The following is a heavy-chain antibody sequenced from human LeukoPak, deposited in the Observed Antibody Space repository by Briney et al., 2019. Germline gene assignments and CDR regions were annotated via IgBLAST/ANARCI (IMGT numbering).Heavy chain of an antibody. V-gene: IGHV3-11*03. CDR2: ISSGSIYT. D-gene: IGHD3-9*01. J-gene: IGHJ3*02. CDR3: ARKTGYSRGNAFDI. CDR1: GFTFSDYY. Sequence: GGSLRLSCAASGFTFSDYYINWIRQAPEKGLEWLSYISSGSIYTNYADSVKGRFTISRDNAKNSLYLQMNSLRAEDTAVYYCARKTGYSRGNAFDIWGQGTMVTVSS.